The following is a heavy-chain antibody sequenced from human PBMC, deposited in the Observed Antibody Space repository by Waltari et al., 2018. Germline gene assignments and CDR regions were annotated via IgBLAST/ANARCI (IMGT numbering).Heavy chain of an antibody. CDR1: GYTFTGYY. J-gene: IGHJ3*02. CDR3: ARDQSPYDAFDI. V-gene: IGHV1-2*02. CDR2: INPNSVGT. Sequence: QVQLVQSGAEVKKPGASVKVSCKASGYTFTGYYMHWVRQAPGQGLEWMGWINPNSVGTNYAQKFQGRVTMTRDTSISTAYMELSRLRSDDTAVYYCARDQSPYDAFDIWGQGTMVTVSS.